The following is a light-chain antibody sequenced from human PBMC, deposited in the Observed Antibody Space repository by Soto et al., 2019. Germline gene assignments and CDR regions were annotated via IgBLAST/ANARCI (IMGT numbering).Light chain of an antibody. J-gene: IGLJ2*01. CDR1: SSNIGSNY. Sequence: QSVLTQPPSASGTPGQRVTISCSGSSSNIGSNYVYWYQQLPGTAPKLLYYRNNQRPSGVPDRFSGSKSGTSASLAISGLRSEDEADYYCAAWDDSLSGLVFGGGTKRTVL. CDR3: AAWDDSLSGLV. V-gene: IGLV1-47*01. CDR2: RNN.